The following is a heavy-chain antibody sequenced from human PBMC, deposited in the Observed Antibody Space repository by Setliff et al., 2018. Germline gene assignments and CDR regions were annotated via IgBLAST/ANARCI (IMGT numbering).Heavy chain of an antibody. J-gene: IGHJ3*02. CDR3: ARDAGASGGRNAFDI. Sequence: SETLSLTCTVPGGSISDNGYFWGWVRQPPGKGLEWIGNIYFGGNTYFNPSFKSRVTMSIDTSNSQFSLKLSSVTAADTAIYYCARDAGASGGRNAFDIWGQGTMVTVSS. CDR2: IYFGGNT. V-gene: IGHV4-39*07. CDR1: GGSISDNGYF. D-gene: IGHD6-25*01.